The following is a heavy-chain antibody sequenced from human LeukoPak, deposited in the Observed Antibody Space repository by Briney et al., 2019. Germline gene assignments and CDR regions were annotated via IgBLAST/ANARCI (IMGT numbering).Heavy chain of an antibody. V-gene: IGHV4-59*12. Sequence: PSQTLSLTCTVSGGSISSSYWSWVRQPPGKGLEWIGYIDNSGSTNYNPSLKSRVTISVDTSKNQFSLKLSSVTAASTAVYYCARELRYFDWLLFGHAFDIWGQGTMVTVSS. CDR3: ARELRYFDWLLFGHAFDI. CDR2: IDNSGST. D-gene: IGHD3-9*01. CDR1: GGSISSSY. J-gene: IGHJ3*02.